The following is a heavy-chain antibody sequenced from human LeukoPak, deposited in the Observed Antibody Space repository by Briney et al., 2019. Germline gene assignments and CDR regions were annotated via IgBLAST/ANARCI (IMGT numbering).Heavy chain of an antibody. D-gene: IGHD4-23*01. CDR1: GGSISSSSDN. Sequence: SETLSLTCTVSGGSISSSSDNWGWIRQPPGKGLEWIGSIYYTEITYYNPSVMSRVTMSVDTSKNQFSLRLSSVTAADTAMYYCARQGRATVVMYMDDWGKGTTVTVSS. CDR3: ARQGRATVVMYMDD. J-gene: IGHJ6*03. V-gene: IGHV4-39*01. CDR2: IYYTEIT.